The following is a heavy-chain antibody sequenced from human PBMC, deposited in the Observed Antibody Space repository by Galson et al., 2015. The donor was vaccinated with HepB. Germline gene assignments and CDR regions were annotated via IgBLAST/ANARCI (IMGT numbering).Heavy chain of an antibody. CDR1: GFTFSSYS. CDR2: ISSSSSYI. Sequence: SLRLSCAASGFTFSSYSMNWVRQAPGKGLEWVSSISSSSSYIYYADSVKGRFTISRDNAKNSLFLQLNRLRAEDTAVYFCARDLLCGAGCNSWYFDLWGRGTPVTVSS. V-gene: IGHV3-21*04. J-gene: IGHJ2*01. CDR3: ARDLLCGAGCNSWYFDL. D-gene: IGHD5-24*01.